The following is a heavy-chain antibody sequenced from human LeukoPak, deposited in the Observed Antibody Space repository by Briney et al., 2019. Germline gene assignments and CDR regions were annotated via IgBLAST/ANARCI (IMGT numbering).Heavy chain of an antibody. CDR2: IWFDGSNK. CDR3: VRDPSGSGFAFDS. D-gene: IGHD1-1*01. V-gene: IGHV3-33*01. CDR1: GFIFSNDA. Sequence: GGSLRLSCAASGFIFSNDAMHWVRQAPGKGLEWVAFIWFDGSNKHYADSVKGRFTISRDDSEDTLYLQMNSLRAEDTAVYYCVRDPSGSGFAFDSWGQGALVTVSS. J-gene: IGHJ4*02.